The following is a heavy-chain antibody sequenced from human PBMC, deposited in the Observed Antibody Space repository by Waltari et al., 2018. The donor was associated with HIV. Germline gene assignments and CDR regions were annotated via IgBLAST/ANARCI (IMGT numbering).Heavy chain of an antibody. J-gene: IGHJ5*02. Sequence: QLQLQESGPGVVKPSETVSLTCTVSGDSVSSNSYYWGWIRQPPGKGLEWIASDSHSGPASYTPSLRSRGTISVDTSKNQFSLKLSAVTAADTALYYCAGQYGSGRWGFGPWGQGIMVTVSS. CDR3: AGQYGSGRWGFGP. V-gene: IGHV4-39*01. D-gene: IGHD3-10*01. CDR1: GDSVSSNSYY. CDR2: DSHSGPA.